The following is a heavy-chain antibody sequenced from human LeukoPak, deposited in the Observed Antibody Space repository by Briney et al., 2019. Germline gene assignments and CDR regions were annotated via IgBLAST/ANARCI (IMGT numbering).Heavy chain of an antibody. CDR1: GGSINSNNHY. Sequence: PSETLPLTCTVSGGSINSNNHYWGWIRQPPGKGLEWLGSINYSGTIFYSPSLNSRVTISVDTSGNQFSLKLTSATAADTAVYYCARHPGYSSGWWYFDFWGQGTLVTVSS. CDR2: INYSGTI. CDR3: ARHPGYSSGWWYFDF. V-gene: IGHV4-39*01. J-gene: IGHJ4*02. D-gene: IGHD5-18*01.